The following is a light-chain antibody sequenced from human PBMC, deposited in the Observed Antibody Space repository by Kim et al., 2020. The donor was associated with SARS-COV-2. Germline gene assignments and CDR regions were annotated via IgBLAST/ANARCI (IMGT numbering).Light chain of an antibody. CDR3: QTWDSSTGV. V-gene: IGLV3-1*01. CDR2: QDS. Sequence: SYELTQPPSVSVSPGQTASITCSGDKLGDKYAYWYQQKPGQSPVLVIYQDSKRPSGIPERFSGSNSGNTATLTISGTRAMDEADYYCQTWDSSTGVFGTG. CDR1: KLGDKY. J-gene: IGLJ1*01.